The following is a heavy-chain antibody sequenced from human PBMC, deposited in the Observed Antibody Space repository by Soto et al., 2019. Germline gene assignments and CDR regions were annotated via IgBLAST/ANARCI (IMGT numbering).Heavy chain of an antibody. D-gene: IGHD3-3*01. Sequence: QVQLVQSGAEVKKPGSSVKVSCKASGGTFGTSAITWVRQAPGQGLEWMGGIVPMFGTANHAQKFQGRVTITADEYTTTAYMDLSSLRSEDTAVYFCARDGDPRSALWRGPLGGGWFDPWGQGTLVTVSS. CDR1: GGTFGTSA. V-gene: IGHV1-69*12. CDR2: IVPMFGTA. CDR3: ARDGDPRSALWRGPLGGGWFDP. J-gene: IGHJ5*02.